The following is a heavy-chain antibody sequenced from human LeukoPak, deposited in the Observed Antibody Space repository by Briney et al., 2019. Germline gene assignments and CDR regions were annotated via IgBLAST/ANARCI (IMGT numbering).Heavy chain of an antibody. CDR3: ARDLMMITFGGVIVSPLYYFDY. D-gene: IGHD3-16*02. Sequence: PAASVKVSCKASGYTFTGYYMHWVRQAPGQGLEWMGWINPNSGGTNYAQKFQGRVTMTRDTSISTAYMELSKLRSDDTAVYYCARDLMMITFGGVIVSPLYYFDYWGQGTLVTVSS. CDR2: INPNSGGT. J-gene: IGHJ4*02. CDR1: GYTFTGYY. V-gene: IGHV1-2*02.